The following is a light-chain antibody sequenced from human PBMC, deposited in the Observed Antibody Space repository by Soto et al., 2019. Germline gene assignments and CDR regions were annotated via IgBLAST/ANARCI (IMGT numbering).Light chain of an antibody. CDR3: QQYNNWPRT. V-gene: IGKV3-15*01. CDR2: GAS. Sequence: IIMTQSPATLSVSPGERATLSCRASQSVAGNLAWYQQKPGQAPRLLIYGASTRATGIPARFSGSGSGTEFTLTISSLQSEDFAVYYCQQYNNWPRTFGQGTKVDIK. CDR1: QSVAGN. J-gene: IGKJ1*01.